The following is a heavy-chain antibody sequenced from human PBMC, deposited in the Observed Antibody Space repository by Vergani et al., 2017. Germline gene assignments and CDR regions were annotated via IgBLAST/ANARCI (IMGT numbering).Heavy chain of an antibody. CDR3: ARDVVSTTPLHGMDV. CDR2: AHRSGTT. Sequence: QVQLQESGPGLVKPSETLSLTCAVVGFSIRSGYYWGWIRQPPGKGLEWIGSAHRSGTTYYNPSLKSRVTMSIDVSKNQISLKLSSVTAADTAIYFCARDVVSTTPLHGMDVWGQGTAVTVSS. CDR1: GFSIRSGYY. J-gene: IGHJ6*02. V-gene: IGHV4-38-2*01. D-gene: IGHD5/OR15-5a*01.